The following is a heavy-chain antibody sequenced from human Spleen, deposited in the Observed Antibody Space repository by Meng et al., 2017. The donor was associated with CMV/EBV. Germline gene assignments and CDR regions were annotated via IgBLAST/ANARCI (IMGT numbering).Heavy chain of an antibody. D-gene: IGHD1-26*01. CDR3: AKGGRFGGSYKGYFDY. J-gene: IGHJ4*02. Sequence: GESLKISCAASGFTFSSDWMIWVRQAPGKGLEWVSGINWNGGNTGYVDSVKGRFTISRDNAKNSLYLQMNSLRAEDTAVYYCAKGGRFGGSYKGYFDYWGQGTLVTVSS. CDR1: GFTFSSDW. V-gene: IGHV3-20*04. CDR2: INWNGGNT.